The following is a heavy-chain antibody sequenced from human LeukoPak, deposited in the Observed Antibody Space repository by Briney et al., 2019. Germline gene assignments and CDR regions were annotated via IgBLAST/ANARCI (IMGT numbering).Heavy chain of an antibody. CDR1: GYTFTSFA. J-gene: IGHJ4*02. Sequence: ASVKVSCKASGYTFTSFAIHWVRQAPGQRLGWMGWISAGNGNTKFSQKFLGRVSITRDTSAITAYMELNYLRSEDTALYFCARSIVYSSDSDGGYYFDYWGQGTLVTVSS. CDR2: ISAGNGNT. V-gene: IGHV1-3*01. D-gene: IGHD6-19*01. CDR3: ARSIVYSSDSDGGYYFDY.